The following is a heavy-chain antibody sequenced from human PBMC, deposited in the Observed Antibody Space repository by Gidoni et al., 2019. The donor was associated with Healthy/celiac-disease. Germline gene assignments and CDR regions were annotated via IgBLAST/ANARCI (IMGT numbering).Heavy chain of an antibody. D-gene: IGHD5-18*01. CDR1: GGSIRSYY. CDR2: IYTSGST. Sequence: QVQLQESGPGLVKPSETLSLTATASGGSIRSYYWSWIRQPAGKGLEWIGRIYTSGSTNYNPSLKSRVTMSVDTSKNQFSLKLSSVTAADTAVYYCARDSPDTAMVWENWFDPWGQGTLVTVSS. CDR3: ARDSPDTAMVWENWFDP. J-gene: IGHJ5*02. V-gene: IGHV4-4*07.